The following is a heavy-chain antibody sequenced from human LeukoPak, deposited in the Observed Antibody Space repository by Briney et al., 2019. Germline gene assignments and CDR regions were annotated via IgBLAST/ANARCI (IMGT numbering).Heavy chain of an antibody. CDR3: ARDYEDYYGSGSYWGY. CDR2: IYSGGST. CDR1: GFTVSSNY. D-gene: IGHD3-10*01. V-gene: IGHV3-53*01. Sequence: GGSLRLSCAASGFTVSSNYMSWVRQAPGKGLEWVSVIYSGGSTYYADSVKGRFTISRDNSKNTLYLQMNSLRAEDTAVYYCARDYEDYYGSGSYWGYWGQGTLVTVSS. J-gene: IGHJ4*02.